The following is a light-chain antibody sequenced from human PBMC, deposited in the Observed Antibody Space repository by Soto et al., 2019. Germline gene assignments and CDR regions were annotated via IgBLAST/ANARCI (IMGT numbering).Light chain of an antibody. CDR1: QSVTSGY. Sequence: EIVLTQSPGTLSLSPGERATLSCRASQSVTSGYLGWYQQKPGQAPRLLIYGASSRATGISDRFSGSGSGTDFTLTISRLEPEDFAVYYCQQYATSPPMNTFGQGTKVEIK. V-gene: IGKV3-20*01. CDR2: GAS. J-gene: IGKJ2*01. CDR3: QQYATSPPMNT.